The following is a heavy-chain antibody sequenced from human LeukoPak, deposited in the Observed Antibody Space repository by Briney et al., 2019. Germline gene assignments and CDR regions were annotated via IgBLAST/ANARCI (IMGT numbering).Heavy chain of an antibody. Sequence: SGGSLRLSCAASGFTFSSYEMNWVRQAPGKGLGWVSAISGSGGSTYYADSVKGRFSISRDNFKNTLYLQMNSLRAEDTAVYYCARDLEMPQLEAFDIWGQGTMVTVSS. CDR1: GFTFSSYE. CDR3: ARDLEMPQLEAFDI. D-gene: IGHD6-6*01. J-gene: IGHJ3*02. CDR2: ISGSGGST. V-gene: IGHV3-23*01.